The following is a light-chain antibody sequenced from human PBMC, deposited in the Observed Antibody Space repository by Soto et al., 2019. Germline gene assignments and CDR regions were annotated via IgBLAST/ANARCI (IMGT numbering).Light chain of an antibody. CDR3: QQYGSSPYT. CDR1: QSVSSSY. V-gene: IGKV3-20*01. CDR2: GAS. Sequence: EIVLTQSPGTLSLSPGERATLSCRASQSVSSSYLAWYWQKPGQAPRLLIYGASSRATGIPDRFSGSGSGTGFTLTIIRLEPEDFAVYYCQQYGSSPYTFGQGTKLEIK. J-gene: IGKJ2*01.